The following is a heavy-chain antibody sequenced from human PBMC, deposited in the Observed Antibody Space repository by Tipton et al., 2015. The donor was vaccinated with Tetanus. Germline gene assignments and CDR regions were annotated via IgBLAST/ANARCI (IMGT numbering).Heavy chain of an antibody. Sequence: SLRLSCAASGFIFSSYGIHWVRQAPGKGLEWVAVSWYDGTDQYYADSVKGRFTLSRENSKNTLYLQMDSLRAEDTALYYCAREADCSGGSCFSGDFDNWGQGTQATVPS. D-gene: IGHD2-15*01. CDR3: AREADCSGGSCFSGDFDN. J-gene: IGHJ4*02. CDR2: SWYDGTDQ. V-gene: IGHV3-33*01. CDR1: GFIFSSYG.